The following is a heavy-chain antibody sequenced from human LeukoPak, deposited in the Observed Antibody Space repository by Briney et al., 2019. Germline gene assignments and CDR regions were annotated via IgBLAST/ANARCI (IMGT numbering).Heavy chain of an antibody. J-gene: IGHJ4*02. CDR2: ISAYNGNT. CDR3: ARGEIAAAGNEFDY. CDR1: GYTFTSYG. V-gene: IGHV1-18*01. D-gene: IGHD6-13*01. Sequence: GASVTVSCKASGYTFTSYGISWVRQAPGQGLEWMGWISAYNGNTNYAQKFQGRVTMTRNTSISTAYMELSSLRSEDTAVYYCARGEIAAAGNEFDYWGQGTLVTVSS.